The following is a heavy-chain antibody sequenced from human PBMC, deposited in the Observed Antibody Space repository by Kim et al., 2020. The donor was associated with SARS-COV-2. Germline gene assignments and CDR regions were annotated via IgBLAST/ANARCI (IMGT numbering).Heavy chain of an antibody. Sequence: FQGQVTISADKSISTAYLQWSSLKASDTAMYYCARRRIGYGGNSGGAFDIWGQGTMVTVSS. D-gene: IGHD4-17*01. CDR3: ARRRIGYGGNSGGAFDI. J-gene: IGHJ3*02. V-gene: IGHV5-51*01.